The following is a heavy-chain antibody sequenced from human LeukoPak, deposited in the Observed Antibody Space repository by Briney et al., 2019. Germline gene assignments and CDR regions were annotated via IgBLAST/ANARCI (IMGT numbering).Heavy chain of an antibody. D-gene: IGHD2-15*01. J-gene: IGHJ4*02. V-gene: IGHV4-59*08. Sequence: PSETLSLTCTVSGGSISSYYWSWIRQPPGKGLEWIGYIYYSGSTTYNPSLKSRVTISIDTSKNQFSLKLSSVTAADTAVYYCAKLPHTYCSAGSCYRDYWGQGTLVTVSS. CDR2: IYYSGST. CDR1: GGSISSYY. CDR3: AKLPHTYCSAGSCYRDY.